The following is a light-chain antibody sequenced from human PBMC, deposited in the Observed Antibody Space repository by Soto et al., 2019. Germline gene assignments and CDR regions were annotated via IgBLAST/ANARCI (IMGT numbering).Light chain of an antibody. CDR2: EVV. J-gene: IGLJ1*01. CDR1: KNDIGVYDF. V-gene: IGLV2-8*01. CDR3: KSYAGSNTDV. Sequence: QSVLTQPPSASGSPGQSVTISCTGTKNDIGVYDFVSWYQPHPGKAPRLIIYEVVQRPSGVPDRFSGSKSGNTASLTVSGLQAADEADYFCKSYAGSNTDVFGSGTKVTVL.